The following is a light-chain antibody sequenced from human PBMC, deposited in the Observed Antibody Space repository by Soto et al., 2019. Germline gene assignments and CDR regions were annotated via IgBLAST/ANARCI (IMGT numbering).Light chain of an antibody. Sequence: QSVLTQPPSVSGAPGQRVIISCTGSSSNIGAGYDVNWYQQLPGTAPKLLIYLNVNRPSGVPDRFSGSKSATSASLAISGLQAEDEAEYYCRSYDNSLSGSDVFGTGTKVTVL. CDR2: LNV. J-gene: IGLJ1*01. CDR1: SSNIGAGYD. CDR3: RSYDNSLSGSDV. V-gene: IGLV1-40*01.